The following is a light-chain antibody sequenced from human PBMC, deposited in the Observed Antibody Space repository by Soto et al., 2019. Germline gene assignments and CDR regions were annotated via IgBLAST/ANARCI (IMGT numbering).Light chain of an antibody. CDR3: SSYTSGSTSV. J-gene: IGLJ1*01. CDR2: EVS. CDR1: SSDVGGYRY. V-gene: IGLV2-14*01. Sequence: QSVLTQPASVSGSPGQSITISCTGTSSDVGGYRYVSWYQQHPGKAPKLMIYEVSNRPSGVSNRFSGSKSGNTASLTISGLQAEAEADYYCSSYTSGSTSVFGTGTKLTVL.